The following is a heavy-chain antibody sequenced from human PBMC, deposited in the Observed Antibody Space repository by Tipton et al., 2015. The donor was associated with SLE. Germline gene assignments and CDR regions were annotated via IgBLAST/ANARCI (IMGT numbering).Heavy chain of an antibody. Sequence: GSLRLSCAASGFIFSPYSMNWVRQAPGKGLEWVSSISSSSGYTYYADSVKGRFTTSRDNAKNSLYLQMNSLRGEDTAVYYCAWMGDHIWGNYGDPLVDYWGQGTLVTVSS. D-gene: IGHD3-16*01. CDR3: AWMGDHIWGNYGDPLVDY. CDR2: ISSSSGYT. CDR1: GFIFSPYS. J-gene: IGHJ4*02. V-gene: IGHV3-21*03.